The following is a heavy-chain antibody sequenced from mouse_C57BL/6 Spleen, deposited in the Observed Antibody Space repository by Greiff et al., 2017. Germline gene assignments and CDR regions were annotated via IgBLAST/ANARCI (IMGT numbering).Heavy chain of an antibody. CDR1: GYTFTSYW. D-gene: IGHD1-1*01. J-gene: IGHJ2*01. CDR3: ARLDYYGSSYDCDY. Sequence: QVQLQQPGAELVKPGASVKLSCKASGYTFTSYWMHWVKQRPGRGLAWIGRLDPNSGGTKYTEKFKSKATLPVDKPSSTAYMQLSILTSEDSAVYYCARLDYYGSSYDCDYWGQGTTLTVSS. V-gene: IGHV1-72*01. CDR2: LDPNSGGT.